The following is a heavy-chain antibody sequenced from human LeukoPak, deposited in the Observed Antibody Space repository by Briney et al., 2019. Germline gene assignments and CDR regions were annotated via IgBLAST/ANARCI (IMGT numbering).Heavy chain of an antibody. J-gene: IGHJ4*02. CDR1: GYTFTSYY. D-gene: IGHD6-13*01. CDR3: ARSYSSSWYGDY. CDR2: INPSGGST. Sequence: ASVKVSCKASGYTFTSYYMHWVRQAPGQGLEWMGIINPSGGSTSYAQKFQGRVTMTRDTSISTAYMELSRLRSDDTAVYYCARSYSSSWYGDYWGQGTLVTVSS. V-gene: IGHV1-46*01.